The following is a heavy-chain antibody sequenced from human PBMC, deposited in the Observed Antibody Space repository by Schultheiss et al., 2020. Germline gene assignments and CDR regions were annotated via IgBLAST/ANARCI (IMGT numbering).Heavy chain of an antibody. CDR3: ARDPRYCSSTSCLRNYYGMDV. CDR2: ISSSSSTI. CDR1: GFTFSDYY. D-gene: IGHD2-2*01. V-gene: IGHV3-11*04. J-gene: IGHJ6*02. Sequence: GESLKISCAASGFTFSDYYMSWIRQAPGKGLEWVSYISSSSSTIYYADSVKGRFTISRDNAKNSLYLQMNSLRAEDTAVYYCARDPRYCSSTSCLRNYYGMDVWGQGTTVTVSS.